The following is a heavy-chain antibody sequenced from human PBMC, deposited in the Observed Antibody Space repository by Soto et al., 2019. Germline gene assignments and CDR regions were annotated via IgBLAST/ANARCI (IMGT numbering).Heavy chain of an antibody. CDR2: INSDGSSA. CDR3: ARDYYSSGDY. Sequence: EVQLVESGGGLVQPGGSLRLSCAASGFSFSSYWMHWVRQAPGKGLVWVSRINSDGSSATYADSVRGRFTISRDNAKNTLYLQMNSLRGEDTAVYYCARDYYSSGDYWGQGTLVTVSS. CDR1: GFSFSSYW. D-gene: IGHD3-22*01. V-gene: IGHV3-74*01. J-gene: IGHJ4*02.